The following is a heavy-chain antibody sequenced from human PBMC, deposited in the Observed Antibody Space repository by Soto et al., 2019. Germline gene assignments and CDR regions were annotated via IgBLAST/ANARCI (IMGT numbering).Heavy chain of an antibody. J-gene: IGHJ4*02. CDR2: ISSSSSYI. Sequence: PGGSLRLSCAASGFTFSSYSMNWVRQAPGKGLEWVSSISSSSSYIYYADSVKGRFTISRDNAKNSLYLQMNSLRAEDTAVYYCAREVIWPVTSSPVDYWGQGTLVTVSS. V-gene: IGHV3-21*01. CDR1: GFTFSSYS. D-gene: IGHD4-17*01. CDR3: AREVIWPVTSSPVDY.